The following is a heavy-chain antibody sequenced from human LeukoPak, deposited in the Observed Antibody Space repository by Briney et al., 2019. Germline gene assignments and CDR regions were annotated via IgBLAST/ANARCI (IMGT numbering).Heavy chain of an antibody. CDR1: GFTFSSYE. Sequence: QPGGSLRLSCAASGFTFSSYEMNWVRQAPGKGLEWVSYISSSGSTIYYADSVKGRFTISRDNAKNSLYLQMTSLRAEDTAVYYCARGVEADTYWGQGTLVTVSS. CDR2: ISSSGSTI. V-gene: IGHV3-48*03. CDR3: ARGVEADTY. J-gene: IGHJ4*02.